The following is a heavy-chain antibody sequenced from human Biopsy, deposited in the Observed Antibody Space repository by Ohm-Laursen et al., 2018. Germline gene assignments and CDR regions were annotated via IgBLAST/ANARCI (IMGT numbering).Heavy chain of an antibody. J-gene: IGHJ1*01. CDR1: EGTFSNYG. D-gene: IGHD3-9*01. Sequence: ASVKVSCKAPEGTFSNYGVNWVRQAPGQGLEWLGGNIPILGTGNYAQKFQDRVTVAADTSTSTATMELRSLRSDDTAVYYCATKLTGYFHHWGQGTLVTVSS. V-gene: IGHV1-69*06. CDR2: NIPILGTG. CDR3: ATKLTGYFHH.